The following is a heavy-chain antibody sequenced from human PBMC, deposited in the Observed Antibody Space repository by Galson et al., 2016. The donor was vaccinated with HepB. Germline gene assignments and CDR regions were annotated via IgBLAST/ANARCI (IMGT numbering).Heavy chain of an antibody. V-gene: IGHV3-43*01. CDR1: GFTFDNYA. CDR2: ISWAGHRT. D-gene: IGHD2-2*01. CDR3: GKDRGDCWYAADY. Sequence: SLRLSCAASGFTFDNYAMHWVRQVPGKGLEWVSLISWAGHRTFYADSVKGRFTISRDNDKKSLYLEMNTLTTEDTSFYYCGKDRGDCWYAADYWGQGTLVTVSS. J-gene: IGHJ4*02.